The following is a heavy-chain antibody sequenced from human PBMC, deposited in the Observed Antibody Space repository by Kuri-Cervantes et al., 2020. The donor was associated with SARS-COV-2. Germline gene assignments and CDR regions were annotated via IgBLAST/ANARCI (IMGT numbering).Heavy chain of an antibody. J-gene: IGHJ6*03. Sequence: SETLSLTCAVFGGSFSGYYWSWIRQSPGKGLEWIGKINHSGSTNYNPSLSSRVTISVDMSKNQFSLRLSSVTAADTAMHYCARGREGVVPATILGLGYFLYFSMDVWGKGTSVTVSS. CDR1: GGSFSGYY. CDR2: INHSGST. D-gene: IGHD2-2*01. CDR3: ARGREGVVPATILGLGYFLYFSMDV. V-gene: IGHV4-34*01.